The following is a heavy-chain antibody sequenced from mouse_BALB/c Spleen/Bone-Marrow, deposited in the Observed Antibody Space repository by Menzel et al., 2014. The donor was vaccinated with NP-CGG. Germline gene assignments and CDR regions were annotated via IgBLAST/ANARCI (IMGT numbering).Heavy chain of an antibody. D-gene: IGHD2-3*01. CDR2: INPSNGRN. J-gene: IGHJ3*01. CDR1: GYSFTSYW. Sequence: QVHVKQSGAELVKPGASVRLSCEASGYSFTSYWIHWVRQRPGQGLEWIGEINPSNGRNNYNEKFKNKATLTVDKSSSTAYMQLSSLTSEDSAVYYCARYDGPAWFAYWGQGTLVTVSA. V-gene: IGHV1S81*02. CDR3: ARYDGPAWFAY.